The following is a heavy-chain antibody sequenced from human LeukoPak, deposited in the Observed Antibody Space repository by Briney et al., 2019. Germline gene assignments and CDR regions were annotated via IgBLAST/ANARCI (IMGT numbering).Heavy chain of an antibody. J-gene: IGHJ6*02. CDR2: INPNSGGT. CDR1: GYTFTGYY. D-gene: IGHD2-2*02. Sequence: ASVKVSCKASGYTFTGYYMHWVRQAPGQGLEWMGWINPNSGGTNYAQKFQGRVTMTRDTSISTAYMELSRLGSDDTAVYYCARDAPRVVPAAIYGYYYYYGMDVWGQGTTVTVSS. CDR3: ARDAPRVVPAAIYGYYYYYGMDV. V-gene: IGHV1-2*02.